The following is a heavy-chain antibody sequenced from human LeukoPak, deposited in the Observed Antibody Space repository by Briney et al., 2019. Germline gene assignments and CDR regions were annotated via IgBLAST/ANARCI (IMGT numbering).Heavy chain of an antibody. V-gene: IGHV4-59*01. D-gene: IGHD4-17*01. Sequence: SETLSLTCTVSGGSISSYYWSWIRQPPGKGLEWIGYIYYSGSTKYNPSLKSRVTISADTSKNQFSLKLSSVTAADTAVYYCARGRTTVTPGLLWFDPWGQGTLVTVSS. CDR3: ARGRTTVTPGLLWFDP. CDR2: IYYSGST. CDR1: GGSISSYY. J-gene: IGHJ5*02.